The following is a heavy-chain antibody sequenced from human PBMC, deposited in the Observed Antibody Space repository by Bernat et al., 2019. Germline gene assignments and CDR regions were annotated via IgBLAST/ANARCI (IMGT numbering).Heavy chain of an antibody. D-gene: IGHD5-18*01. V-gene: IGHV4-59*08. CDR2: IYYSGST. CDR1: GGSISSYY. J-gene: IGHJ5*02. Sequence: QVQLQESGPGLVKPSETLSLTCTVSGGSISSYYWSWIRQPPGKGLEWIGYIYYSGSTNYNPSLKSRVTISVATPKNQFSLKLSSVTAADPAVYYCAAGGQLWLHYGPIWFDPWGQGTLVTVSS. CDR3: AAGGQLWLHYGPIWFDP.